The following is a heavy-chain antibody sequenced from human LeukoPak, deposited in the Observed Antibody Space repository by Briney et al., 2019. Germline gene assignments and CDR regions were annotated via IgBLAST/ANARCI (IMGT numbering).Heavy chain of an antibody. CDR3: ARHRAYSSSSPFDY. CDR1: AGSISSLY. CDR2: IYYTGST. Sequence: SETLSLTCSVSAGSISSLYWSWIRQPPGKGLEWIGYIYYTGSTNYNPSLKSRVTMFVDMSKNQFSLRLSSVTAADTAVYYCARHRAYSSSSPFDYWGQGTLVTVSS. J-gene: IGHJ4*02. D-gene: IGHD6-6*01. V-gene: IGHV4-59*08.